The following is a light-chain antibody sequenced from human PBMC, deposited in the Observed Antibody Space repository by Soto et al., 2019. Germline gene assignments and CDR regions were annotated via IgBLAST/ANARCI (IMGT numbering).Light chain of an antibody. V-gene: IGKV1-5*03. CDR2: KAS. Sequence: DIQMTQSPSTLAGSVGDRVTITCRASQTISSWLAWYQQKPGKAPKHLIYKASTLKSGVPSRFSGRGSGTEFTLTISSLQPDYLATFYCQHYNSYSEAFAQGTKVELK. CDR1: QTISSW. CDR3: QHYNSYSEA. J-gene: IGKJ1*01.